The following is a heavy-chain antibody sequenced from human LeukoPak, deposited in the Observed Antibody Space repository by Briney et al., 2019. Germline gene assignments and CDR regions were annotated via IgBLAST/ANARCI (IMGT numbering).Heavy chain of an antibody. J-gene: IGHJ4*02. Sequence: GGSLRLSCAASGFTFSSYGMHWVRQAPGKGLEWVAVISYDGSNKYYADSVKGRFTISRDNSKNTLYLQMNSLRAEDTAVYYCAKYCSGGSCLFDYWGQGTLVTVSP. CDR2: ISYDGSNK. D-gene: IGHD2-15*01. V-gene: IGHV3-30*18. CDR3: AKYCSGGSCLFDY. CDR1: GFTFSSYG.